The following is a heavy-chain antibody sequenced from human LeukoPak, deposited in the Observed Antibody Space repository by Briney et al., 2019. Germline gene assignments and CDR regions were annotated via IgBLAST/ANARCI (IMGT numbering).Heavy chain of an antibody. CDR2: ITSSSSYV. CDR3: TRDKGYCSGGSCYYYGMDV. V-gene: IGHV3-21*01. J-gene: IGHJ6*02. D-gene: IGHD2-15*01. CDR1: GFTFSSYT. Sequence: GGSLRLSCAASGFTFSSYTMNWVRQAPGKGLESVSSITSSSSYVYLADSLKGRFRISRDNAKNSLYLQMNSLRAEDTAVYYCTRDKGYCSGGSCYYYGMDVWGQGTTVTVSS.